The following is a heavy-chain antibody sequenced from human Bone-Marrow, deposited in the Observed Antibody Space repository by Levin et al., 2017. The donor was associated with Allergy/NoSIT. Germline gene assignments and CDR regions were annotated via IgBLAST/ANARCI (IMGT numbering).Heavy chain of an antibody. J-gene: IGHJ4*02. Sequence: SGPTLVKPTQTLTLTCTFSGFSLSTSGMRVSWIRQPPGKALEWLARIDWDDDKFYSTSLKTRLTISKDTSKNQVVLTMTNMDPVDTATYYCARTSPTWTTWRYYFDYWGQGTLVTVSS. CDR2: IDWDDDK. CDR1: GFSLSTSGMR. V-gene: IGHV2-70*04. CDR3: ARTSPTWTTWRYYFDY. D-gene: IGHD4-17*01.